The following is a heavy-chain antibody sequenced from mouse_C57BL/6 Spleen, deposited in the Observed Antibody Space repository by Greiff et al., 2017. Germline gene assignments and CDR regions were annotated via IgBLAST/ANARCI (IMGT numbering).Heavy chain of an antibody. Sequence: QVQLKQPGAELVRPGSSVKLSCKASGYTFTSYWMDWVKQRPGQGLEWIGNIYPSDSETHYNQKFKDKATLTVDKSSSTAYMQLSSLTSEDSAVYYCARYGGWYFDVWGTGTTVTVSS. D-gene: IGHD1-1*02. CDR3: ARYGGWYFDV. V-gene: IGHV1-61*01. J-gene: IGHJ1*03. CDR1: GYTFTSYW. CDR2: IYPSDSET.